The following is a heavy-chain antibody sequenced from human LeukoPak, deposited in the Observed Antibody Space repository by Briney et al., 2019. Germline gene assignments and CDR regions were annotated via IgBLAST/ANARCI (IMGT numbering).Heavy chain of an antibody. D-gene: IGHD1-26*01. CDR1: GFTFSSYG. J-gene: IGHJ2*01. CDR2: IRYDGNDK. V-gene: IGHV3-30*02. Sequence: GGSLRLSCVASGFTFSSYGIHWVRQAPGKGLEWVTFIRYDGNDKYYADSVKGRFTISRDNSKNTLYLQMNSLRAEDTAVYYCANRGGSYYWYFDLWGRGTLITVSS. CDR3: ANRGGSYYWYFDL.